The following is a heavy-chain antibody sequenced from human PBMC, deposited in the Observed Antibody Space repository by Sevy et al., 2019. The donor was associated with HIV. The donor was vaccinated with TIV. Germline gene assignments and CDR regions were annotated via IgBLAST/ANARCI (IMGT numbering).Heavy chain of an antibody. CDR3: ARKYDSSGYFDY. V-gene: IGHV3-23*01. CDR2: ISGSGGSGTKT. CDR1: GFTFSNYA. D-gene: IGHD3-22*01. Sequence: GGSLRLSCAASGFTFSNYAMNWVRQAPGKGLEWVSGISGSGGSGTKTNYAATVKGRFTISRDDSKKSLFLQLNSLRAEDTAIYYCARKYDSSGYFDYWGQGTLVTVSS. J-gene: IGHJ4*02.